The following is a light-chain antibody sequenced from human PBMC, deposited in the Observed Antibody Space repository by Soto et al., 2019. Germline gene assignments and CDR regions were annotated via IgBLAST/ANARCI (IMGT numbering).Light chain of an antibody. J-gene: IGLJ2*01. V-gene: IGLV2-14*01. CDR3: SSYTSTSTLLV. Sequence: QSALTQPASVSGSPGQSITISCTGTSSDVGGYNYVSWYQQHPGKAPKLMICEVSNRPSGVSNRFSGSKSGNTASLTISGLQAEDEADYSCSSYTSTSTLLVFGGGTKLTVL. CDR2: EVS. CDR1: SSDVGGYNY.